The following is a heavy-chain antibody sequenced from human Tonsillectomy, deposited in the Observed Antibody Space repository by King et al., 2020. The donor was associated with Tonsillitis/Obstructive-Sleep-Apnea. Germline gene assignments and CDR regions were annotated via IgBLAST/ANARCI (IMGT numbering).Heavy chain of an antibody. CDR2: ISGSGNSP. CDR3: ARAQGHCGSSSCYTAFDY. D-gene: IGHD2-2*02. J-gene: IGHJ4*02. CDR1: GFTFRSYA. Sequence: VQLVESGGGLVQPGGSLRLSCAASGFTFRSYAMSWVRQAPGKGLEWVSGISGSGNSPYYADSVKGRFTISRDNSKNMLYLQMNSLRAEDTAVYYCARAQGHCGSSSCYTAFDYWGQGILVTVSS. V-gene: IGHV3-23*04.